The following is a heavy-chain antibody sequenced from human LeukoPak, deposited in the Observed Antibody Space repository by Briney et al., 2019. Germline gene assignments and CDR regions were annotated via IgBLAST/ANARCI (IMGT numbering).Heavy chain of an antibody. V-gene: IGHV1-69*06. J-gene: IGHJ5*02. Sequence: GSSVKVSCKASGGTFSSYAISWVRQAPGQGLEWMGGIIPIFGTANYAQKFQGRVTITADKSTSTAYVELSSLRSEDTAVYYCARAPMNPINWFDPWGQGTLVTVSS. CDR1: GGTFSSYA. D-gene: IGHD1-14*01. CDR2: IIPIFGTA. CDR3: ARAPMNPINWFDP.